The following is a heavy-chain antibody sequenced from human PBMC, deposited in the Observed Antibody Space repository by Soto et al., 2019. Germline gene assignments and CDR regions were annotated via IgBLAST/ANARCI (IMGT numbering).Heavy chain of an antibody. J-gene: IGHJ4*02. D-gene: IGHD6-13*01. CDR2: IYYSGST. CDR1: GGSISSGGYY. V-gene: IGHV4-31*03. Sequence: SETLSRTFTVSGGSISSGGYYWSWIRQHPGKGLEWIGYIYYSGSTYYNPSLKSRVTISVDTSKNQFSLKLSSVTAADTAVYYCARGPGSSSWPIDYWGQGTLVAVSS. CDR3: ARGPGSSSWPIDY.